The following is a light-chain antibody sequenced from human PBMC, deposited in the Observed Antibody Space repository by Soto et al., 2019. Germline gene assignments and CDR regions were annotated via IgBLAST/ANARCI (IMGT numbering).Light chain of an antibody. CDR1: QSVSSSY. J-gene: IGKJ1*01. CDR2: DAS. V-gene: IGKV3-20*01. Sequence: EIVLAQSPGTLSLSPGERATLSCRASQSVSSSYLAWYQQKPDQAPRILIYDASSRATGNPDRFSGSGSGTDFTLTISRLEPEDAAVYYCQQYGTTPWTFGQGTKVEI. CDR3: QQYGTTPWT.